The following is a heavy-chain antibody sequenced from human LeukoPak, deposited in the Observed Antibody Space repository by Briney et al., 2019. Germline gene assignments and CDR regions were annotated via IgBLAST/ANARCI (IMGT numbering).Heavy chain of an antibody. CDR3: ARLPYCSGGSCPPVCFDS. D-gene: IGHD2-15*01. J-gene: IGHJ4*02. Sequence: GESLKISSKGSGYSSTSYWIAWVRQMPGKGLEWMGIIYPDDSDTRYSPSFQGQVTISADKSISTAYLQWSSLKASDTAMYYCARLPYCSGGSCPPVCFDSWGQGTLVTVSS. CDR2: IYPDDSDT. V-gene: IGHV5-51*01. CDR1: GYSSTSYW.